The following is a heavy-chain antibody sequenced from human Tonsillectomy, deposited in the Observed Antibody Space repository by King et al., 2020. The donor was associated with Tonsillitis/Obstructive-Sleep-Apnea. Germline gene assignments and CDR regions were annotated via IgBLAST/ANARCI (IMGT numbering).Heavy chain of an antibody. D-gene: IGHD3-9*01. V-gene: IGHV3-13*01. CDR1: GFTFSSYD. Sequence: VQLVESGGGLVQPGGSLRLSCAASGFTFSSYDMLWVRQPTGKGLEWVSAIGSAGDTYYPGSVKGQFTISRENVKNYLYLQMNSLRAGDTAVYYCARLDYDILTGDYYGMDVWGQGTTVTVSS. J-gene: IGHJ6*02. CDR3: ARLDYDILTGDYYGMDV. CDR2: IGSAGDT.